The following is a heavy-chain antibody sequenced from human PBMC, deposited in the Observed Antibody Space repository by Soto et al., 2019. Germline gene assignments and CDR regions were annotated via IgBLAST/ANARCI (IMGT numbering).Heavy chain of an antibody. Sequence: GASVKVSCKASGDPFSSYAISWVRQAPGQGLEWMGGIIPILGTPNYAQKFQGRVTITADKSTSTAYMELSSLRSEDTAVYYCARERSRYDRSGYYRPDYWGQGTLVTVSS. CDR3: ARERSRYDRSGYYRPDY. V-gene: IGHV1-69*10. CDR2: IIPILGTP. J-gene: IGHJ4*02. CDR1: GDPFSSYA. D-gene: IGHD3-22*01.